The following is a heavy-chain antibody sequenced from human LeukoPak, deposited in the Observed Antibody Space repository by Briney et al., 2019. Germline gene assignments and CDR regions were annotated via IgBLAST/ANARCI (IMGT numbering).Heavy chain of an antibody. Sequence: GGTLRLSCAASGFTFSSYAMSWIRQAPGKGLEWVSYISSSGSTIYYADSVKGRFTISRDNAKNSLYLQMNSLRAEDTAVYYCATPSGIAAAAFDYWGQGTLVTVSS. CDR2: ISSSGSTI. J-gene: IGHJ4*02. D-gene: IGHD6-13*01. V-gene: IGHV3-11*04. CDR1: GFTFSSYA. CDR3: ATPSGIAAAAFDY.